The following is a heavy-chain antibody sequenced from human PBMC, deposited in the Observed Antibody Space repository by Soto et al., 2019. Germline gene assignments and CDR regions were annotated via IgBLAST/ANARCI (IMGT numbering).Heavy chain of an antibody. J-gene: IGHJ4*02. CDR3: AKDPYDSSSYYVW. Sequence: QVQLVESGGGVVQPGRSLRLSCAASGFTFSSYGMHWVRQAPGKGLEWVAVISYDGSNKYYADSVKGRFTISRDNSKNTLYLQMNSLRAEDTAVYYCAKDPYDSSSYYVWWGQGTLVTVSS. V-gene: IGHV3-30*18. D-gene: IGHD3-22*01. CDR2: ISYDGSNK. CDR1: GFTFSSYG.